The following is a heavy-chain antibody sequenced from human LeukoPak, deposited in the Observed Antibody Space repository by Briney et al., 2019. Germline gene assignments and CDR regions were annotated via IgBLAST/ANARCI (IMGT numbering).Heavy chain of an antibody. J-gene: IGHJ4*02. D-gene: IGHD6-13*01. Sequence: PSETLSLTCTVSGGSISTYYRSWIRQPPGKGLEWIGYIYSSGGTNYNPSLKSRVTISEDTSKNQISLKLKSVTAADTAVYYCARRSWYVDYWGQGTLVTVSS. CDR1: GGSISTYY. CDR2: IYSSGGT. CDR3: ARRSWYVDY. V-gene: IGHV4-59*08.